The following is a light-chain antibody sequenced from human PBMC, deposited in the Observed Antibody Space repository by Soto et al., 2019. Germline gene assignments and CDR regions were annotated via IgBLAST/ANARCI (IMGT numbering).Light chain of an antibody. Sequence: QSVLTQPPSASGSPGQSVTISCTGTSSDVGGYNYVSWYQQYPGRAPKLMISEVTKQTAGVPDRFSGSKSGNTASLTVSGLHAEDEADYYCSSDAASNNFYFVFGGGTKLTVL. CDR1: SSDVGGYNY. J-gene: IGLJ3*02. CDR2: EVT. CDR3: SSDAASNNFYFV. V-gene: IGLV2-8*01.